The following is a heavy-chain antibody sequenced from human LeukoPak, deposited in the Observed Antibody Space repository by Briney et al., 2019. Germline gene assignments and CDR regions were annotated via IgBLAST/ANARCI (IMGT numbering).Heavy chain of an antibody. CDR3: VRDSRAYGYF. V-gene: IGHV3-7*01. J-gene: IGHJ4*02. CDR1: GFSFRNFW. CDR2: MKPDASHI. Sequence: GGSLRLSCAASGFSFRNFWMDWVRQRPGEGLEWVANMKPDASHISYVDSVEGRFTISRDNAKNSLYLQMDSLRAEDTAVYYCVRDSRAYGYFWGRGTLVTASS. D-gene: IGHD3-10*01.